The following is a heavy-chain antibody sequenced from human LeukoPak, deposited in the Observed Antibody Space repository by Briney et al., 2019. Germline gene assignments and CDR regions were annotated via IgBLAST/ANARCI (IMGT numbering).Heavy chain of an antibody. CDR1: GGSFSGYY. CDR2: INHSGSA. V-gene: IGHV4-34*01. D-gene: IGHD3-22*01. Sequence: NPSETLSLTCAVYGGSFSGYYWSWIRQPPGRGLEWIGEINHSGSANYNPSLKSRVTISVDTSKNQFSLKLSSVTAADTAVYYCVRNFDRSGSNDAFDIWGQGTMVTVSS. CDR3: VRNFDRSGSNDAFDI. J-gene: IGHJ3*02.